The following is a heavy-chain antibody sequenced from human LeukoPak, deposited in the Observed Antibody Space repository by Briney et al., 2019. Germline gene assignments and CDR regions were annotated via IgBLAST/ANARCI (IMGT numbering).Heavy chain of an antibody. Sequence: QSGGSLRLSCAASGFTFSSYWMSWVRQAPGKGLEWVANIKQDGSEKYYVDSVKGRFTISRDNAKNSLYLQMNSLRAEDTALYYCAKDFQQWLVYEVGGMDVWGQGTTVTVSS. J-gene: IGHJ6*02. CDR3: AKDFQQWLVYEVGGMDV. CDR2: IKQDGSEK. D-gene: IGHD6-19*01. CDR1: GFTFSSYW. V-gene: IGHV3-7*03.